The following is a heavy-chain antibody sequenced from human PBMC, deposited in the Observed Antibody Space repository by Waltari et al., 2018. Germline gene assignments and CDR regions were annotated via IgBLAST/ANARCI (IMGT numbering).Heavy chain of an antibody. CDR1: GYTFTGYQ. D-gene: IGHD1-26*01. CDR3: ARDLVVGSGDY. CDR2: INPNSGGT. V-gene: IGHV1-2*02. J-gene: IGHJ4*02. Sequence: QVHLVQSGAEVKKPGASVKVSCKASGYTFTGYQIHWVRQAPGKGLEWMGWINPNSGGTNYAQNFQGRVTITRDTSIRTAYMELSRLRSDDTAMYYCARDLVVGSGDYWGQGTLVTVSS.